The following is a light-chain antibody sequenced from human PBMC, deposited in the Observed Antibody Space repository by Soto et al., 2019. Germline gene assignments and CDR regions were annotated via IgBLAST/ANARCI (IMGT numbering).Light chain of an antibody. J-gene: IGKJ4*01. V-gene: IGKV3-11*01. CDR1: LSVASY. CDR2: DAS. Sequence: EIVLTQSPATLSLSPGERATLSCRASLSVASYLAWYQQKPGQAPRLLIYDASHRATGIPARFSASGSGTDFTLTISSLETEDSAIYYCQQRFNWPLTFGGGTKVQIK. CDR3: QQRFNWPLT.